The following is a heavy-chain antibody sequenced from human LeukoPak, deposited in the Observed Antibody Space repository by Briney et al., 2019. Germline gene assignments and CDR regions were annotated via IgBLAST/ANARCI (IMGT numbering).Heavy chain of an antibody. CDR2: IYISGTT. CDR1: GGSISSYY. CDR3: ARDEAGSGYIDY. D-gene: IGHD3-22*01. J-gene: IGHJ4*01. Sequence: SETLSLTCTVSGGSISSYYWSWFRQPPGKGLEWIGRIYISGTTNYNSSLKSRITMSLDTSKNQLSLKLSSVTAADTAVYCCARDEAGSGYIDYWGQGTLVTVSS. V-gene: IGHV4-4*07.